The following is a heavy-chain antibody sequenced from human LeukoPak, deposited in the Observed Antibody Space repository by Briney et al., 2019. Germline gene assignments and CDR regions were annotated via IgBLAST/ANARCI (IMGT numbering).Heavy chain of an antibody. D-gene: IGHD2-2*01. CDR3: AGFDCSSTSCSVS. J-gene: IGHJ5*02. CDR1: GGSFSGYY. CDR2: INHSGST. Sequence: SETLSLTCAVYGGSFSGYYWSWIRQPPGKGLEWIGEINHSGSTNYNPSLKSRVTISVDTSKNQFSLKLSSVTAADTAVYYCAGFDCSSTSCSVSWGQGTLVTVSS. V-gene: IGHV4-34*01.